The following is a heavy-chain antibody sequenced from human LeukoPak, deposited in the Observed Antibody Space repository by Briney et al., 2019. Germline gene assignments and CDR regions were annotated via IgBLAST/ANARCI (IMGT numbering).Heavy chain of an antibody. V-gene: IGHV4-39*01. Sequence: SETLSLTCTVSGGSISSSSYYWGWIRQPPGKGLEWIGSIYYSGSTYYNPSLKSRVTISVDTSKNQFTLKLGSVTAADTAVYYCARQGVTNSEFFFGDYGGYFDYWGQGTLATVSS. CDR3: ARQGVTNSEFFFGDYGGYFDY. CDR2: IYYSGST. D-gene: IGHD3-16*01. CDR1: GGSISSSSYY. J-gene: IGHJ4*02.